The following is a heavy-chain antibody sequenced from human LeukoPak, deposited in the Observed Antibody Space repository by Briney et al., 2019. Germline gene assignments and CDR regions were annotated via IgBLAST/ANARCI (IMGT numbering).Heavy chain of an antibody. D-gene: IGHD2-15*01. CDR1: GYTFTGYY. J-gene: IGHJ5*02. CDR3: ARPPYCSGGSCVNWFDP. CDR2: INPNSGGT. V-gene: IGHV1-2*02. Sequence: ASVKVSCKASGYTFTGYYMHWVRQAPGQGLEWMGWINPNSGGTNYAQKFQGRVTMTRDTSISTAYMGLSRLRSDDTAVYYCARPPYCSGGSCVNWFDPWGQGTLVTVSS.